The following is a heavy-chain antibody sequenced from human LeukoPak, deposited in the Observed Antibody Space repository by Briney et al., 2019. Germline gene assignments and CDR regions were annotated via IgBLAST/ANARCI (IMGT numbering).Heavy chain of an antibody. J-gene: IGHJ4*02. CDR2: ISSSGSTI. D-gene: IGHD5-12*01. CDR3: ARDDLWGVATVH. Sequence: GGSLRLSCAASGFTFSSYEMNWVRQAPGKGLEWVSYISSSGSTIYYADSVKGRFTISRDNAKNSLYLQMNSLRAEDTAVYYCARDDLWGVATVHWGQGTLVTVS. CDR1: GFTFSSYE. V-gene: IGHV3-48*03.